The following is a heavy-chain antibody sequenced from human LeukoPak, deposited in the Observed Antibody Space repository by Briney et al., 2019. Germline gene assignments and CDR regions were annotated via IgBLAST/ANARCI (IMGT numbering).Heavy chain of an antibody. V-gene: IGHV1-18*01. CDR3: ARDLHCYVAMDV. Sequence: ASVKVPCEASGYTLTYNNISWVRQAPGQGLEWMGWINTKNGDTNYAQKLQGRVTMTTDTSTNTAYMELRSLRSDDTAVYYCARDLHCYVAMDVWGQGTTVTVSS. CDR2: INTKNGDT. D-gene: IGHD2-2*01. J-gene: IGHJ6*02. CDR1: GYTLTYNN.